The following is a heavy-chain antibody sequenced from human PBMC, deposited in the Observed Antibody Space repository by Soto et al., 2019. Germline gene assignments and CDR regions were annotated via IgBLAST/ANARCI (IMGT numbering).Heavy chain of an antibody. CDR2: IYYSGST. V-gene: IGHV4-59*01. D-gene: IGHD6-13*01. CDR3: ASSNIAAAGFYYYGMDV. CDR1: GGSISSYY. J-gene: IGHJ6*02. Sequence: PSETLSLTCTVSGGSISSYYWSWIRQPPGKGLEWIGYIYYSGSTNYNPSLKSRVTISVDTSKNQFSLKLSSVTAADTAVYYCASSNIAAAGFYYYGMDVWGRGTTXTVSS.